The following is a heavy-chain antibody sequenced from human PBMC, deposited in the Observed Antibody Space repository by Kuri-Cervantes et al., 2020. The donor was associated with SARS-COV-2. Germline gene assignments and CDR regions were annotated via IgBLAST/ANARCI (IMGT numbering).Heavy chain of an antibody. CDR1: GYTFTSYG. CDR2: ISPYNGNT. Sequence: ASVKLSCKASGYTFTSYGISWVRQAPGQGLEWMGWISPYNGNTNCAQKLQGRVTMTTDTSTSTAYMELRSLITDDTTVYYGARDPNYDSSGYYGLTFDYWGQGTLVTVSS. D-gene: IGHD3-22*01. J-gene: IGHJ4*02. V-gene: IGHV1-18*01. CDR3: ARDPNYDSSGYYGLTFDY.